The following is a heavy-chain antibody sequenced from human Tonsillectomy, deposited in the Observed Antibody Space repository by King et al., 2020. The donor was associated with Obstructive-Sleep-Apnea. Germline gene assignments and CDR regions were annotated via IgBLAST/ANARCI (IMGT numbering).Heavy chain of an antibody. Sequence: VQLVESGGGLVQPGGSLRLSCAASGFTFNSYWMSWVRQAPGKGLEWVANIKRDGSEKNCVDSVKGRFTISRDTAKNSLYLQMNSLRAEDTAVYYCWRDQNYYDSSAYYDAFDLWGQGTMVTVSS. J-gene: IGHJ3*01. CDR2: IKRDGSEK. CDR3: WRDQNYYDSSAYYDAFDL. V-gene: IGHV3-7*01. CDR1: GFTFNSYW. D-gene: IGHD3-22*01.